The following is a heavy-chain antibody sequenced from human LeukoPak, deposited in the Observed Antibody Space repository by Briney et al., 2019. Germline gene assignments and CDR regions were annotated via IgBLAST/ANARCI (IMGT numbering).Heavy chain of an antibody. V-gene: IGHV3-30*02. Sequence: PGGSLRLSCAASGFTFSRYGMHWVRQAPGKGLRWVAFIRYDGTNKYYADSVKGRFTMSRDNSKNTLYLQMNSLRAEDTAVYYCAKSTGEQLYFRDFDYWGQGTLVTVAS. J-gene: IGHJ4*02. CDR3: AKSTGEQLYFRDFDY. CDR2: IRYDGTNK. CDR1: GFTFSRYG. D-gene: IGHD1/OR15-1a*01.